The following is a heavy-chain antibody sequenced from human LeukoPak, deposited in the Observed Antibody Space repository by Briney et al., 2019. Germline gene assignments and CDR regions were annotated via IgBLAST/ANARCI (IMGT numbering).Heavy chain of an antibody. CDR1: GFTFSSYG. CDR2: IRHDGSNK. J-gene: IGHJ4*02. Sequence: GGSLRLSCAASGFTFSSYGMHWVRQAPGKGLEWVAFIRHDGSNKYYADSVKGRFTISGDNSKNTLYLQMNSLRAEDTAVYYCAKDNYYDTCGYYYPDYWGQGTQVTVSS. CDR3: AKDNYYDTCGYYYPDY. V-gene: IGHV3-30*02. D-gene: IGHD3-22*01.